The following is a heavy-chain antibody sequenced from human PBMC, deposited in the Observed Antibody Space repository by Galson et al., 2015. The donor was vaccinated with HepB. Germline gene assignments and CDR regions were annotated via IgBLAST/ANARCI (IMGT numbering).Heavy chain of an antibody. CDR1: GYAFTSYD. CDR3: AFSSGWFLQGAFDI. D-gene: IGHD6-19*01. CDR2: MNPYSGNT. V-gene: IGHV1-8*01. Sequence: SVKVSCKGSGYAFTSYDIHWVRQATGQGLEWMGWMNPYSGNTGYAQRFQSRVTMTRDTSMRTAYMDLSGLRSEDTAVYYCAFSSGWFLQGAFDIWGQGTMVTVSS. J-gene: IGHJ3*02.